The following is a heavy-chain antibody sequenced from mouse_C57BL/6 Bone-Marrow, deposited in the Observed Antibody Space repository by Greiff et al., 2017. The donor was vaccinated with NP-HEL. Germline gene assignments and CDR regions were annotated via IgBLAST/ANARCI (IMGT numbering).Heavy chain of an antibody. CDR2: ISYSGST. CDR1: GYSITSDY. CDR3: ARSQDWYFDV. Sequence: EVQGVESGPGLAKPSQTLSLTCSVTGYSITSDYWNWIRQFPGNKLEYLGFISYSGSTYYNPSLKSRISITRDTSKNQYCLQLNSVTTEDTATYYCARSQDWYFDVWGTGTTVTVSS. V-gene: IGHV3-8*01. J-gene: IGHJ1*03.